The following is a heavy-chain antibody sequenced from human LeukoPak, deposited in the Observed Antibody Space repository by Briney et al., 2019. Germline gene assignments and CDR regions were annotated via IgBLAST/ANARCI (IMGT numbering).Heavy chain of an antibody. CDR3: AREANYYDSSGYYYHPYDY. D-gene: IGHD3-22*01. V-gene: IGHV1-69*13. CDR1: GGTFSSYA. Sequence: SVKVSCKASGGTFSSYAISWVRQAPGQGLEWMGGIIPIFGTANYAQKFQGRVTITADESTSTAYMELSSLRSEDTAVYYCAREANYYDSSGYYYHPYDYWGQGTLVTVSS. CDR2: IIPIFGTA. J-gene: IGHJ4*02.